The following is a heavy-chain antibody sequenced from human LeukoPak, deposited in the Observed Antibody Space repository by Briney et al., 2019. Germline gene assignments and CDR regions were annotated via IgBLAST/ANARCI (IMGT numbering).Heavy chain of an antibody. J-gene: IGHJ4*02. V-gene: IGHV3-33*01. CDR1: GFMFSSYV. CDR2: IWYDGSNK. Sequence: GGSLRLSCAASGFMFSSYVMHWGRQAPGKGLEWVAVIWYDGSNKKFEDSVKGRFTISGDNSKNTLYLQMNSLRAEDSAVYYCARDQGIFDYWGQGTLVTVSS. CDR3: ARDQGIFDY.